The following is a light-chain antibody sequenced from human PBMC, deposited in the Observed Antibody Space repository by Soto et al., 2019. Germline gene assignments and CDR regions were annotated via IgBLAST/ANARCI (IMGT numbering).Light chain of an antibody. CDR2: DVS. J-gene: IGLJ1*01. V-gene: IGLV2-14*03. CDR1: RSDVGAYDY. CDR3: NSYSISGPSYV. Sequence: QSALTQPASVSGSPGQSITISCTGSRSDVGAYDYVSWYQHHPGRAPKLLIYDVSDRPSGVSDRFSGSKSGNTASLTISGLQAEDEADYYCNSYSISGPSYVFGTGTKLTVL.